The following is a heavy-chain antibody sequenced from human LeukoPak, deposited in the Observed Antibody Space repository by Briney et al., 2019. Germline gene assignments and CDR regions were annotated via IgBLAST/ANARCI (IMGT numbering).Heavy chain of an antibody. D-gene: IGHD4-17*01. CDR1: GFRFSHHG. V-gene: IGHV3-23*01. Sequence: GGSLRLSCAASGFRFSHHGMNWVRQAPGKGLEWVSGITSVSTTYFADSVRGRFSISRDNSKNTMWLQMSSLRAEDTAVYYCAKDSTTVPYYYYYMDVWGKGTTVTVSS. CDR2: ITSVSTT. CDR3: AKDSTTVPYYYYYMDV. J-gene: IGHJ6*03.